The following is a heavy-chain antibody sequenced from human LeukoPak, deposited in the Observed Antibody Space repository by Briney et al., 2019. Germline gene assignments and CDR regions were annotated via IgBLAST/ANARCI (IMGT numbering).Heavy chain of an antibody. CDR1: GFTFSRYG. CDR2: ILHDGSNK. CDR3: ARNIRYFDLDV. Sequence: PGGSLRLSCAASGFTFSRYGMHWVRQAPGKGLEWVAVILHDGSNKYYADSVKGRFTISRDNSKNTLYLQMNSLRAEDTAVFFCARNIRYFDLDVWGQGTTVTVSS. D-gene: IGHD3-9*01. V-gene: IGHV3-30*19. J-gene: IGHJ6*02.